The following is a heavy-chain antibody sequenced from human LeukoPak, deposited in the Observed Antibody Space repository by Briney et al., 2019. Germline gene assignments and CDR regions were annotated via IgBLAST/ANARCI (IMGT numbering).Heavy chain of an antibody. CDR1: GFTFSSNW. Sequence: GGSLRLSCAVSGFTFSSNWMSWVRQAPGKGLEWVANIKQDGSEKYYVDSMKGRFTISRDNAKNSLYLQMNSLRAEDTAVYYCARVGVDDSGNILKYFFDYWGQGTLVTVSS. D-gene: IGHD4-23*01. CDR2: IKQDGSEK. V-gene: IGHV3-7*01. J-gene: IGHJ4*02. CDR3: ARVGVDDSGNILKYFFDY.